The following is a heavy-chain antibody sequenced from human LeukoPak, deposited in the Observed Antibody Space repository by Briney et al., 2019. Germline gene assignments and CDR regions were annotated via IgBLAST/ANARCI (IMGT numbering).Heavy chain of an antibody. CDR3: ARGRYYGSGSYSSWFDP. D-gene: IGHD3-10*01. CDR1: GGSISSYY. CDR2: IYYSGST. V-gene: IGHV4-59*01. Sequence: NPSETLSLTCTVSGGSISSYYWSWIRQPAGKGLEWIGYIYYSGSTNYNPSLKSRVTISVDTSKNQFSLKLSSVTAADTAVYYCARGRYYGSGSYSSWFDPWGQGTLVTVSS. J-gene: IGHJ5*02.